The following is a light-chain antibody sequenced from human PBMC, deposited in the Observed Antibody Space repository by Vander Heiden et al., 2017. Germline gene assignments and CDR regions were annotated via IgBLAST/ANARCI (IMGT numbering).Light chain of an antibody. CDR1: SLRSYD. CDR3: NSRDSSGNHLNWV. CDR2: GKN. V-gene: IGLV3-19*01. J-gene: IGLJ3*02. Sequence: SSELTQDPAVSVALRPTVRITCQGDSLRSYDASWYQQKPGQAAVLVIYGKNNRPSGISDRFSGSSSGNTASLTITGAQAEDEADYYCNSRDSSGNHLNWVFGGGTKLTVL.